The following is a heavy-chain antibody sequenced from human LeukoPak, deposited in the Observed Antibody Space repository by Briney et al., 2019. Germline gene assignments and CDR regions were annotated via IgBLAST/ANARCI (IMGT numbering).Heavy chain of an antibody. Sequence: GGSLRLSCAASGFTFSNAWMSWVRQAPGKGLEWVGFIRSKAYGGTTEYAASVKGRFTISRDDSKSIAYLQMNSLKTEDTAVYYCTREDYYDSSGYYMKDYWGQGTLVTVSS. J-gene: IGHJ4*02. CDR1: GFTFSNAW. CDR2: IRSKAYGGTT. V-gene: IGHV3-49*04. CDR3: TREDYYDSSGYYMKDY. D-gene: IGHD3-22*01.